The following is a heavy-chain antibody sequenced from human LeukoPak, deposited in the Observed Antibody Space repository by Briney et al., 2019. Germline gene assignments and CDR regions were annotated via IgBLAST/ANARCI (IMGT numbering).Heavy chain of an antibody. V-gene: IGHV4-4*07. CDR3: ARDRLENYDFWSGYKGYYYGMDV. D-gene: IGHD3-3*01. CDR2: IYTSGST. Sequence: PSETLSLTCTVSGGSISSYYWSWIRQPAGKGLEWIGRIYTSGSTNYNPSLKSRVTMSVDTSKNQFSLKLSSVTAADTAVYYCARDRLENYDFWSGYKGYYYGMDVWGQGTTVTVSS. J-gene: IGHJ6*02. CDR1: GGSISSYY.